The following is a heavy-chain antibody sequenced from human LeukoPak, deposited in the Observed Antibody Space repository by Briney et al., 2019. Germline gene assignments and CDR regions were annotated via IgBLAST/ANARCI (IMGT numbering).Heavy chain of an antibody. D-gene: IGHD1-1*01. CDR1: GFNFCSYY. CDR3: ARDYSWNSLDY. V-gene: IGHV3-7*01. CDR2: IKQDGSET. J-gene: IGHJ4*02. Sequence: GGSLRLSCAASGFNFCSYYMSWVRQAPGKVLEWVGNIKQDGSETSYVDSVKGRFTISRDNAKNSLYLQMNSLRDDDAAVYYCARDYSWNSLDYWGQGTLVTVFS.